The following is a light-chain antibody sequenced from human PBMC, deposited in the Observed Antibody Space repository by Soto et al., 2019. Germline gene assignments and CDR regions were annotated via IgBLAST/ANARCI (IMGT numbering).Light chain of an antibody. CDR2: DIF. V-gene: IGKV3D-15*01. CDR3: QQYNSWPLT. Sequence: PGERATLSCRASPSVSNSLAWYQHKPGQAPRLVIYDIFTRATGVPTRISGSGSGTEFTLTISSLQSEDFAVYYCQQYNSWPLTFGGGTKVDIK. CDR1: PSVSNS. J-gene: IGKJ4*01.